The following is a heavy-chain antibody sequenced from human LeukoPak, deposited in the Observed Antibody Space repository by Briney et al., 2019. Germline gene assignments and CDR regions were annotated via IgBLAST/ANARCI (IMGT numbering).Heavy chain of an antibody. CDR3: ARDRSRAGYFDL. CDR1: GFTFSSYD. D-gene: IGHD6-19*01. CDR2: IGTAGDT. V-gene: IGHV3-13*01. J-gene: IGHJ2*01. Sequence: GGSLRLSCAASGFTFSSYDMHWVRQATGKGLEWVSAIGTAGDTYYPGSVKGRFTISRENAKNSLYLQMNSLRAGGTAVYYCARDRSRAGYFDLWGRGTLVTVSS.